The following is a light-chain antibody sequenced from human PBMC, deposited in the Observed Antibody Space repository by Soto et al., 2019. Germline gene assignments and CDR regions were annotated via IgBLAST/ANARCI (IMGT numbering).Light chain of an antibody. CDR3: CTDAGTYKV. Sequence: QSVLTQPRSVSGSPGQSVTISCTGTSSDIGAYNYVSWYQQHPDKAPKLMIYHVSKRPSGVPDRFSGSKSGNAASLTISGLQAEDEADYYCCTDAGTYKVFGTGTKVNV. J-gene: IGLJ1*01. CDR1: SSDIGAYNY. CDR2: HVS. V-gene: IGLV2-11*01.